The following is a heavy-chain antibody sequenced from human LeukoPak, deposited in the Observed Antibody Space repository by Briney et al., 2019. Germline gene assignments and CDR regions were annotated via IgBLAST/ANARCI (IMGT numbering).Heavy chain of an antibody. CDR1: GGSISSYY. CDR3: ARGRTSYSSDFDY. J-gene: IGHJ4*02. D-gene: IGHD6-25*01. Sequence: SETLSLTCTVSGGSISSYYWSWIRQPPGKGLEWIGYIYYSGSTNYNPSLKSRVTISVDTSKNLFSLKLSSVTAADTAVYYCARGRTSYSSDFDYWGQGTLVTVSS. V-gene: IGHV4-59*01. CDR2: IYYSGST.